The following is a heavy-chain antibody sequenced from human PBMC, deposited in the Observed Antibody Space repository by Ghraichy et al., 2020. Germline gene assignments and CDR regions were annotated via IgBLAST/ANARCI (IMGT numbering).Heavy chain of an antibody. D-gene: IGHD3-9*01. CDR1: GGSISSYY. J-gene: IGHJ6*02. CDR3: ARDHAGFPLSTYYDILTGYYYYYGMDV. CDR2: IYTSGST. Sequence: SQTLSLTCTVSGGSISSYYWSWIRQPAGKGLEWIGRIYTSGSTNYNPSLKSRVTMSVDTSKNQFSLKLSSVTAADTAVYYCARDHAGFPLSTYYDILTGYYYYYGMDVWGQGTTVTVSS. V-gene: IGHV4-4*07.